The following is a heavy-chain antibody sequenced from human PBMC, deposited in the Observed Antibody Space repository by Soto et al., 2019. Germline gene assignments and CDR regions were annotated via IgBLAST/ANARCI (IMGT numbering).Heavy chain of an antibody. Sequence: ASVKVSCKASGYTFTGHYMHWVRQAPGQGLEWMGWINPNSGGTNYAQKFQGWVTMTRDTSISTAYMELSRLRSDDTAVYYGDRADSTHPYFDYWGQGTLVTVSS. D-gene: IGHD3-22*01. CDR2: INPNSGGT. CDR1: GYTFTGHY. CDR3: DRADSTHPYFDY. J-gene: IGHJ4*02. V-gene: IGHV1-2*04.